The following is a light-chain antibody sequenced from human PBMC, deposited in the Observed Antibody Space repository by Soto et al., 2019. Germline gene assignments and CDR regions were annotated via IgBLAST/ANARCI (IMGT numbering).Light chain of an antibody. CDR1: QSFSGN. CDR3: KQYNNWPPYT. CDR2: GAS. V-gene: IGKV3-15*01. J-gene: IGKJ2*01. Sequence: EIVRTQSPATLSVSPGERATLSCRASQSFSGNLAWYQQKRGHAPRLLLYGASTRATGIPARFSSSGSGTAFTLTNSSLHSEDFAVYYCKQYNNWPPYTFGQGTKLEIK.